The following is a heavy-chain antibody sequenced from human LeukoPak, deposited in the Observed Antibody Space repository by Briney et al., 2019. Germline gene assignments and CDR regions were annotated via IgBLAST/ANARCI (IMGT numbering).Heavy chain of an antibody. J-gene: IGHJ2*01. CDR1: GGTFSSYT. V-gene: IGHV1-69*05. CDR2: IIPIFGTA. CDR3: ARDPSYGGSPWVWYFDL. Sequence: EASVKVSCKASGGTFSSYTINWVRQAPGQGLEWMGGIIPIFGTANYAQKFQGRVTITTDDSTSTAYMELSSLRSEDTAVYYCARDPSYGGSPWVWYFDLWGRGTLVTVSS. D-gene: IGHD1-26*01.